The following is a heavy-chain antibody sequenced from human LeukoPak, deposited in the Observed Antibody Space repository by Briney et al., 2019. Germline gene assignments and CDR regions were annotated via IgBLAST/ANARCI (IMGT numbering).Heavy chain of an antibody. J-gene: IGHJ4*02. V-gene: IGHV1-18*01. Sequence: ASVKVSCKASGYTFTSYGISWVRQAPGQGHEWMGWISAYNGNTNYAQKLQGRVTMTTDTSTSTAYMELRSLRSDDTAVYYRARGVYDFWSGSRYYFDYWGQGTLVTVSS. CDR1: GYTFTSYG. CDR2: ISAYNGNT. CDR3: ARGVYDFWSGSRYYFDY. D-gene: IGHD3-3*01.